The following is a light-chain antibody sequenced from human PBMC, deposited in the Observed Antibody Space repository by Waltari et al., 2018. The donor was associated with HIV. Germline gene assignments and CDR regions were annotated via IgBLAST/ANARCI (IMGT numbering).Light chain of an antibody. CDR2: EDT. J-gene: IGLJ3*02. V-gene: IGLV6-57*02. CDR3: HSYEGSNWV. Sequence: KFMLTQPHSGSESPGRTVTISCTGSSGNIARNYVQWYRQRPGSAPTPVIYEDTKRPSGVPDRVSGSIASSSNSASLTISGLRTEDEADYYCHSYEGSNWVFGGWTKLTVL. CDR1: SGNIARNY.